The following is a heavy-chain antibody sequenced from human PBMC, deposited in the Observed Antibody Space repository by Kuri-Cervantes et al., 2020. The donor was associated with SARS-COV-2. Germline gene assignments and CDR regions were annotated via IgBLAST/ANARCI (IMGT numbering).Heavy chain of an antibody. D-gene: IGHD3-9*01. CDR1: GFTFSSYS. Sequence: GESLKISCAASGFTFSSYSMNWVRQAPGKGLEWVSSISSSSSYIYYADSVKGRLTISRDNSKNTLYLQMNSLRAEDTAVYYCARDGYFDWLFQGDYFDYWGQGTLVTVSS. V-gene: IGHV3-21*01. CDR3: ARDGYFDWLFQGDYFDY. CDR2: ISSSSSYI. J-gene: IGHJ4*02.